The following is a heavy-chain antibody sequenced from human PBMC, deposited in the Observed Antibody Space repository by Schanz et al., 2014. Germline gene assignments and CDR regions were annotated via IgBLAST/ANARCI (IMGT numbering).Heavy chain of an antibody. CDR2: IFYTGYT. D-gene: IGHD2-2*01. J-gene: IGHJ4*02. CDR3: ARDERDLPRSLFVF. CDR1: GGSISSSSYY. Sequence: QLQLQESGPGLVKPSETLSLTCTVSGGSISSSSYYWGWIRQPPGKGLEWIGHIFYTGYTYNNPSLGSRVTISLDKSKSQFALPLNAVTAADTAVYYCARDERDLPRSLFVFWGQGTLVTVSS. V-gene: IGHV4-39*07.